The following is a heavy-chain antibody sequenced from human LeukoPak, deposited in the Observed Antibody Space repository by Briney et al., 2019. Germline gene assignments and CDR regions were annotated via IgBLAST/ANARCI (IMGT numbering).Heavy chain of an antibody. Sequence: GGSLRLSCAASGFTFDDYPMHWVRHAPGKGLEWVSSINWNSGSIGYADSVKGRFTISRDNAKNSLYLQMNSLRAEDTALYYCAKGGDYDILTGYYKDYWGQGTLVTVSS. CDR2: INWNSGSI. D-gene: IGHD3-9*01. CDR1: GFTFDDYP. J-gene: IGHJ4*02. V-gene: IGHV3-9*01. CDR3: AKGGDYDILTGYYKDY.